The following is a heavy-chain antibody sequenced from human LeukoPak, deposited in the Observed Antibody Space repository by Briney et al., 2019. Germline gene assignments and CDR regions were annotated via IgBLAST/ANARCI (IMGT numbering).Heavy chain of an antibody. V-gene: IGHV1-18*01. J-gene: IGHJ5*02. CDR1: GYTFTDYG. CDR2: ISTNKGNT. Sequence: ASVKVSCKVSGYTFTDYGVSWVRQAPGQGLEWMGWISTNKGNTNSALKFQGRVTMTTDSSTSTAYRELRSLRSDDTAVYYCARSLPGIAAAGYNWFDPWGRGTLVTVSS. CDR3: ARSLPGIAAAGYNWFDP. D-gene: IGHD6-13*01.